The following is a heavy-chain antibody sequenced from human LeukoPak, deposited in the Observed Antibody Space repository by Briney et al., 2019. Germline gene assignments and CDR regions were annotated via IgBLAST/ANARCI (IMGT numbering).Heavy chain of an antibody. CDR3: ARESDYVWGSYRYTHNWFDP. V-gene: IGHV1-18*01. D-gene: IGHD3-16*02. Sequence: GASVKVSCKASGYTFTSYGISWVRQAPGQGLEWMGWISAYNGNTNYAQKLQGRVTMTTDTSTSTAYMELRSLRSDDTAVYYCARESDYVWGSYRYTHNWFDPWGQGTLVTVSS. CDR1: GYTFTSYG. CDR2: ISAYNGNT. J-gene: IGHJ5*02.